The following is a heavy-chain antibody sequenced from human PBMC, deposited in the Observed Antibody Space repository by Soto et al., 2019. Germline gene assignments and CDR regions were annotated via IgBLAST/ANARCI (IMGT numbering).Heavy chain of an antibody. J-gene: IGHJ4*02. CDR1: GFTFSSYA. V-gene: IGHV3-23*01. Sequence: GGSLRLSCAASGFTFSSYAMSWVRQAPGKGLEWVSAISGSGGSTYYADSVKGRFTISRDNSKNTLYLQMNSLRAEDTAVYYCAKDRSIVATMDRGPFDYWGQGTLVTVSS. CDR2: ISGSGGST. CDR3: AKDRSIVATMDRGPFDY. D-gene: IGHD5-12*01.